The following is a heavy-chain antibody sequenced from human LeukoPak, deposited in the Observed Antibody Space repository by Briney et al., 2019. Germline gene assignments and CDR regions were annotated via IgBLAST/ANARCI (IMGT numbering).Heavy chain of an antibody. CDR2: IYYSGST. V-gene: IGHV4-59*01. Sequence: SETPSLTCTVSGGSISSYYWSWIRQPPGKGLEWIGYIYYSGSTNYNPSLKSRVTISVDTSKNQFSLKLSSVTAADTAVYYCARATGYGSGSYNDYWGQGTLVTVSS. D-gene: IGHD3-10*01. J-gene: IGHJ4*02. CDR1: GGSISSYY. CDR3: ARATGYGSGSYNDY.